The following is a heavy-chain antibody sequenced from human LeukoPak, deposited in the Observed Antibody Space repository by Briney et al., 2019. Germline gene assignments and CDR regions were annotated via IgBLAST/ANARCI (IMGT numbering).Heavy chain of an antibody. V-gene: IGHV3-21*01. CDR2: ISSSSSYI. J-gene: IGHJ5*02. D-gene: IGHD3-3*02. CDR3: ARDHFWSGYYTPWFDP. CDR1: GFSFNSYG. Sequence: GGSLRLSCAASGFSFNSYGMHWVRQAPGKGLEWVSSISSSSSYIYYADSMKGRFTISRDNAKNSLYLQMNSLRAEDTAVYYCARDHFWSGYYTPWFDPWGQGTLVTVSS.